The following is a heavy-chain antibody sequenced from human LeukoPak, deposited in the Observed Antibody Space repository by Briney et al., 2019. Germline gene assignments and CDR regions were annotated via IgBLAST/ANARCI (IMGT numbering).Heavy chain of an antibody. J-gene: IGHJ4*02. CDR2: ISGSGGST. D-gene: IGHD3-10*01. V-gene: IGHV3-23*01. CDR3: ARHYGSGSSSYFDY. Sequence: GGYLRLSCAASGFTFSSFAMSWVRQAPGKGLEWVPGISGSGGSTYYADSVKGRFTISRDNSKNTLYLQVNSLRADDTAVYYCARHYGSGSSSYFDYWGQGTLVTVSS. CDR1: GFTFSSFA.